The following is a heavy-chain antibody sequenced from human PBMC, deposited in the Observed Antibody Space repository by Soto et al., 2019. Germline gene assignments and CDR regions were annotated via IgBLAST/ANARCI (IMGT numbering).Heavy chain of an antibody. V-gene: IGHV4-30-2*01. D-gene: IGHD5-18*01. Sequence: PSETLSLTCTVSGGSITTAGYSWSWIRQPPGKALEWIGYVYHTGNAYPKPSFQGHVTISADKSISTAYLQWSSLKASDTAMYYCARRNPGGYSAEYGMDVWGQGTTVTVSS. CDR2: VYHTGNA. CDR1: GGSITTAGYS. J-gene: IGHJ6*02. CDR3: ARRNPGGYSAEYGMDV.